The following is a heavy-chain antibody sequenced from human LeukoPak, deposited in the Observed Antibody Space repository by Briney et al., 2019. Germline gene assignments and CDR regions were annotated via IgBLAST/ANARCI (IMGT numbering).Heavy chain of an antibody. CDR3: ARALSSSVVYFDY. CDR2: IYYSGST. CDR1: GCSISSYY. D-gene: IGHD6-6*01. J-gene: IGHJ4*02. V-gene: IGHV4-59*01. Sequence: PSETLSLTCTVSGCSISSYYWSWIRQPPGKGLEWIGYIYYSGSTNYNPSLKSRVTISVDTSKNQFSLKLSSVTAADTAVYYCARALSSSVVYFDYWGQGTLVTVSS.